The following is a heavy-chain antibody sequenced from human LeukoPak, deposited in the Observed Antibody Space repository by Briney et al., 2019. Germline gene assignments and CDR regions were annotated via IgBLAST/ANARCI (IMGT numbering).Heavy chain of an antibody. CDR1: GFTFSSYE. J-gene: IGHJ4*02. D-gene: IGHD3-22*01. CDR3: ARDLPYGISDYPTGI. V-gene: IGHV3-48*03. CDR2: ISSRGITI. Sequence: GGSLRLSCAASGFTFSSYEMNWVRQAPGKGLEWVSYISSRGITIYYADSVRGRFAISRDNAKNSLYLQMNSLRAEDTAVYYCARDLPYGISDYPTGIWGQGTLVTVSS.